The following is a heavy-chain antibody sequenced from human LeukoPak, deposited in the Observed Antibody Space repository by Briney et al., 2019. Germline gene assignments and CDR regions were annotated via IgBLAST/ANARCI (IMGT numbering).Heavy chain of an antibody. CDR3: ARDCSGADCYSGNAFDI. CDR1: GYTFTDYY. J-gene: IGHJ3*02. CDR2: INPSDGDT. Sequence: ASVTVSCKTSGYTFTDYYMQWVRQAPGQGVEWVGWINPSDGDTKSARKFQGRVTMTRDTSISTAYLELSRLTSDDTAIYYCARDCSGADCYSGNAFDIWSQGTMVTVSS. D-gene: IGHD2-15*01. V-gene: IGHV1-2*02.